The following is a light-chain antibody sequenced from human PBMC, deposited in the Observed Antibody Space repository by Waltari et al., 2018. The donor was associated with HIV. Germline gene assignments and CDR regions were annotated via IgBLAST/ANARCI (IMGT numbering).Light chain of an antibody. J-gene: IGLJ3*02. CDR2: EVT. V-gene: IGLV2-14*01. CDR3: SSYSSGTTLWL. Sequence: QSALTQPASVSGSPGQSITISCSGTNSDIGGYAYVCWYQQIPRGAPQRILYEVTNRPSGVPNRFSGSKSGNTASLTISGLQSEDEAVYYCSSYSSGTTLWLFGGGTQLTVL. CDR1: NSDIGGYAY.